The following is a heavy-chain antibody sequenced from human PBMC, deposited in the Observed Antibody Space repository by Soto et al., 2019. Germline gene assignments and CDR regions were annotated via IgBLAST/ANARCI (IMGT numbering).Heavy chain of an antibody. D-gene: IGHD6-13*01. Sequence: GESLKIACTGSGYSFTIYWIGWVRQLPGKGLDWMGSIYPGDSYTRYSPSFEGQVTISADKSISTAYLQWSSLKASDTAMYYCARRGIAADAPNGGSFYDYWGQGTLVTVSS. CDR1: GYSFTIYW. J-gene: IGHJ4*02. CDR2: IYPGDSYT. V-gene: IGHV5-51*01. CDR3: ARRGIAADAPNGGSFYDY.